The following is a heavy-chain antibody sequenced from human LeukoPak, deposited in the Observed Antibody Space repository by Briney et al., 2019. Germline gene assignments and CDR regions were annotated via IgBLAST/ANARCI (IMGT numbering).Heavy chain of an antibody. V-gene: IGHV3-23*01. J-gene: IGHJ4*02. CDR2: ISGSGGST. D-gene: IGHD6-19*01. Sequence: GGSLRLSCAASGFTFSSYAMTWVRQAPGKGLEWVSVISGSGGSTYYADSVKGRFTISRDNSKNTLYLQMNSLRADDTGVYYCAKDRITVAGGYWGQGTLVTVSS. CDR3: AKDRITVAGGY. CDR1: GFTFSSYA.